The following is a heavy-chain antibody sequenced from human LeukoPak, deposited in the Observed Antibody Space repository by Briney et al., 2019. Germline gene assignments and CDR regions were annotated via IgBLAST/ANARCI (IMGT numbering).Heavy chain of an antibody. CDR1: GFTFSSYG. CDR2: IRYDGSNK. D-gene: IGHD3-10*01. J-gene: IGHJ6*03. V-gene: IGHV3-30*02. Sequence: PGGSLRLSCAASGFTFSSYGMHWVRQAPGKGLEWVAFIRYDGSNKYYADSVKGRFTISRDNSKNTLYLQMNSLRAEDTAVYYCAREGDWFDYYGSGSYYRVSPSPGPPTYYYYMDVWGKGTTVTVSS. CDR3: AREGDWFDYYGSGSYYRVSPSPGPPTYYYYMDV.